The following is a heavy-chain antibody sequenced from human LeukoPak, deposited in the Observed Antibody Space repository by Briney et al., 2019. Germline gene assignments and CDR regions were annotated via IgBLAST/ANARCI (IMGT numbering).Heavy chain of an antibody. CDR3: ARDRFSVSGSYVGDY. CDR1: GYTFTGYY. V-gene: IGHV1-2*02. Sequence: ASVKVSCKASGYTFTGYYMHWVRQAPGQGLEWMGWINPNSGGTNYAQKFQGRVTMTRDTSISTAYVELSRLRSDDTAVYYCARDRFSVSGSYVGDYWGQGTLVTVSS. J-gene: IGHJ4*02. CDR2: INPNSGGT. D-gene: IGHD3-16*01.